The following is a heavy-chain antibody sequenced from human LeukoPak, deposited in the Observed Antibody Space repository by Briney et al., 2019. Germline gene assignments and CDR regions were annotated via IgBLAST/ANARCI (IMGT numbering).Heavy chain of an antibody. CDR3: AKDSALGIAAAGTFRDYYYYYMDV. CDR2: INHSGST. CDR1: GGSISSYY. J-gene: IGHJ6*03. V-gene: IGHV4-34*01. Sequence: PSETLSLTCTVSGGSISSYYWSWIRQPPGKGLEWIGEINHSGSTNCNPSLKSRVTISVDTSKNQFSLKLSSVTAADTAVYYCAKDSALGIAAAGTFRDYYYYYMDVWGKGTTVTVSS. D-gene: IGHD6-13*01.